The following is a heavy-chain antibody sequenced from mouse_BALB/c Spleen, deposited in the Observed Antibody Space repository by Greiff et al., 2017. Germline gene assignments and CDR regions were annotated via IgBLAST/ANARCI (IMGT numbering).Heavy chain of an antibody. CDR2: ISSGGSYT. J-gene: IGHJ4*01. Sequence: EVQLVESGGGLVKPGGSLKLSCAASGFTFSSYAMSWVRQSPEKRLEWVAEISSGGSYTYYPDTVTGRFTISRDNAKNTLYLEMSSLRSEDTAMYYCAREDGNYAMDYWGQGTSVTVSS. D-gene: IGHD2-1*01. CDR3: AREDGNYAMDY. CDR1: GFTFSSYA. V-gene: IGHV5-9-4*01.